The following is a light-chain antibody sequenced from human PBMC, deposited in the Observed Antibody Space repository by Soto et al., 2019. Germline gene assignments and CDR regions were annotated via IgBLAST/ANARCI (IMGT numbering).Light chain of an antibody. J-gene: IGLJ1*01. Sequence: QSVLTQPASVSGSPGQSITVSCTGTSSDVGGYDYVSWYQLHPGKAPKLMVFEVSNRPSGVSYRFSGSKSGNTASLTISGLQAEDEADYYCHSYDSSLSASVFXAGTKVTVL. CDR3: HSYDSSLSASV. CDR2: EVS. CDR1: SSDVGGYDY. V-gene: IGLV2-14*01.